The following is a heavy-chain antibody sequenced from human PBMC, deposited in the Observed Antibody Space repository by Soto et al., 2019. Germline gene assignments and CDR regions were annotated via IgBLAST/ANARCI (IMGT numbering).Heavy chain of an antibody. CDR2: IHHSGAT. CDR3: ATQGFYRMGV. J-gene: IGHJ6*02. Sequence: QVQLQESGPGLVQPSGTLSLTCAVSGDSITGDNWWSWVRQPPGKGLEWIGEIHHSGATNYNPSLTSRVTISVDKSKHQFSLKLNSVTAADTAMFYCATQGFYRMGVWGRGTTVTVSS. CDR1: GDSITGDNW. V-gene: IGHV4-4*02.